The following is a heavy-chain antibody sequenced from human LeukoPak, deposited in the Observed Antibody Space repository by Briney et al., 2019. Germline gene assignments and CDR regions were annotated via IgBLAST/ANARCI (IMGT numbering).Heavy chain of an antibody. CDR3: ARVGREWELPTPMYYFDY. CDR1: GGSMSSYY. D-gene: IGHD1-26*01. Sequence: SETLSLTCTVSGGSMSSYYWSWIRQPPGNGLVWIGYSYYSGSTNYNPSLKSRVTISVDTSKNQFYLKLNSVTTADTAVYYCARVGREWELPTPMYYFDYWGQGTLVTVSS. J-gene: IGHJ4*02. V-gene: IGHV4-59*01. CDR2: SYYSGST.